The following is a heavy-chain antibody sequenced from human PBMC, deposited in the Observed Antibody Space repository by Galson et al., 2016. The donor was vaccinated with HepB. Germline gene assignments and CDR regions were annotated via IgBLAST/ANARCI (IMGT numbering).Heavy chain of an antibody. CDR1: GDSVSSNSAA. D-gene: IGHD3-9*01. CDR3: ARGRLRYFDWLRNRYYYHGMDV. CDR2: TYYRSKWYN. V-gene: IGHV6-1*01. J-gene: IGHJ6*02. Sequence: CAISGDSVSSNSAAWNWIRQSPSRGLEWLGRTYYRSKWYNDYAVSVESRITINPDTSKNQVSLQLNSVTPEDTAVYYCARGRLRYFDWLRNRYYYHGMDVWGQGTTVTVSS.